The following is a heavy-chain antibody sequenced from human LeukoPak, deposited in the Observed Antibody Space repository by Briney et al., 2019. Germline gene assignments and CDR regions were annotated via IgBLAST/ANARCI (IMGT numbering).Heavy chain of an antibody. V-gene: IGHV3-7*01. J-gene: IGHJ2*01. Sequence: GGSLRLSCGASGFTFKNYWMSWVRQAPGKGLEWLANIKEDGREKYYVDSVKGRFTISRDNSKKSLHLQMHSLRVEDTAVYYCAREYETPSGPWYFDLWGRGTLVTVSS. CDR1: GFTFKNYW. D-gene: IGHD3-3*01. CDR2: IKEDGREK. CDR3: AREYETPSGPWYFDL.